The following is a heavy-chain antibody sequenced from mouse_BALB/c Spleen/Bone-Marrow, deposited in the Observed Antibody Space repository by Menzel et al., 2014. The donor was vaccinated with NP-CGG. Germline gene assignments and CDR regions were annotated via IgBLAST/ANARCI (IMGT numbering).Heavy chain of an antibody. J-gene: IGHJ3*01. V-gene: IGHV14-3*02. CDR3: ARLIDYGTAWFAY. Sequence: EVKLQESGAELVKPGASVKLSCPASGLNIKDTYMYWVKQRPEQGLEWIGRIDPANDNTKYDPKFQGKATITADTSSNTAYLQLSSLTSEDTAVYYCARLIDYGTAWFAYWGQGTLVTVSA. D-gene: IGHD1-1*01. CDR1: GLNIKDTY. CDR2: IDPANDNT.